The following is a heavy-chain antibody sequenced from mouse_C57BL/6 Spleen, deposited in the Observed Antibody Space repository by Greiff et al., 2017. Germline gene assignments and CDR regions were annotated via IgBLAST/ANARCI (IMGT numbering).Heavy chain of an antibody. CDR3: ARSGGLRGYYFDY. CDR1: GYAFSSSW. CDR2: IYPGDGDT. D-gene: IGHD2-4*01. V-gene: IGHV1-82*01. J-gene: IGHJ2*01. Sequence: QVQLQQSGPELVKPGASVKISCKASGYAFSSSWMNWVKQRPGKGLEWIGRIYPGDGDTNYNGKFKGKATLTADKSSSTAYMQLSSRTSEDSAVYFCARSGGLRGYYFDYWGQGTTLTVSS.